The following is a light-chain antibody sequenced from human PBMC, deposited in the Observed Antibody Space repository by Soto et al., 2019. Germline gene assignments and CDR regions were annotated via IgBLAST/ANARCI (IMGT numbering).Light chain of an antibody. J-gene: IGKJ4*01. Sequence: IVRPQYPATLSVSPGERATLSCRASQSFSSYLAWYQQKPGQAPRLLIYDASTRATGVPARFSGSGSGTEFTLTINSLQSEDFAIYYCQQYNQWPLTFGGGTKVDIK. CDR1: QSFSSY. CDR2: DAS. CDR3: QQYNQWPLT. V-gene: IGKV3-15*01.